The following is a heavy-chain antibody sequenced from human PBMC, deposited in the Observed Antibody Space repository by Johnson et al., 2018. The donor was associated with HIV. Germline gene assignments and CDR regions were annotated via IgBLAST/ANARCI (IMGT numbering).Heavy chain of an antibody. CDR1: GFTFSSYA. D-gene: IGHD1-26*01. CDR3: ARVEWELGAFDI. V-gene: IGHV3-30*04. J-gene: IGHJ3*02. CDR2: ISFDGSNK. Sequence: QVQLMESGGGVVQPGRSLRLSCAASGFTFSSYAMHWVRQAPGKGLEWVAVISFDGSNKYYADSVMGRFTISRDNSKNTLYLQMNGLRSEDTAVYYCARVEWELGAFDIWGQGTMVTVSS.